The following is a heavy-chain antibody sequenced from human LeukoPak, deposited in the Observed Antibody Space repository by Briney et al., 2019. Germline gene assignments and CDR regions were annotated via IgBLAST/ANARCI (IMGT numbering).Heavy chain of an antibody. V-gene: IGHV4-39*07. CDR2: IYYSGST. D-gene: IGHD5-24*01. J-gene: IGHJ2*01. CDR1: GGSISSSSYY. CDR3: ARDGPRDGYNRYWYFDL. Sequence: SETLSLTCTVSGGSISSSSYYWGWIRQPPGKGLEWIGSIYYSGSTYYNPSLKSRVTISVDTSKNQFSLKLSSVTAADTAAYYCARDGPRDGYNRYWYFDLWGRGTLVTVSS.